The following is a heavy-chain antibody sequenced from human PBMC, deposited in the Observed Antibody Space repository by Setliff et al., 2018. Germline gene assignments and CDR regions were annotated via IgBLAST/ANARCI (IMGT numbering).Heavy chain of an antibody. D-gene: IGHD6-19*01. CDR1: GGTFSSYA. CDR3: ARVTIAVAGYFDF. Sequence: SVKVSCKASGGTFSSYAISWVRQAPGQGLEWMGGIIPIFGTANYAQKFQGRVTITTDESTSTAYMELSSLRSEDTAVYYCARVTIAVAGYFDFWGQGTLVAVSS. V-gene: IGHV1-69*05. CDR2: IIPIFGTA. J-gene: IGHJ4*02.